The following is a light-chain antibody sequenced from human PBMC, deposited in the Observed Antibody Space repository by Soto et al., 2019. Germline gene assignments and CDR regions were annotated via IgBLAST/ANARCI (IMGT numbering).Light chain of an antibody. CDR3: QKYHSAPNT. CDR1: RDISSS. Sequence: DVQMTQSPSSLSASVGDRVTITCRASRDISSSLAWYQQKPGKVPKLLIYAASTLHAGVQSRFSGSGSGTFFTLTINSLKTEDVATYYCQKYHSAPNTFGRGTRLEIK. V-gene: IGKV1-27*01. J-gene: IGKJ2*01. CDR2: AAS.